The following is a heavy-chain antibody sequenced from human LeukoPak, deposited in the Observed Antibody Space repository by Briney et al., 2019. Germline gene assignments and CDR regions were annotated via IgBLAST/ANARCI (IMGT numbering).Heavy chain of an antibody. D-gene: IGHD4-17*01. CDR3: ARFFPDTVTGWFDP. CDR1: GGSISSYY. V-gene: IGHV4-59*01. CDR2: IYYSGST. J-gene: IGHJ5*02. Sequence: SETLSLTCTVSGGSISSYYWSWIRQPPGKGLEWIGYIYYSGSTNYNPSLKSRVTISVDTSKNQFSLKLSSVTAADTAVYYCARFFPDTVTGWFDPWGQGTLVTVSS.